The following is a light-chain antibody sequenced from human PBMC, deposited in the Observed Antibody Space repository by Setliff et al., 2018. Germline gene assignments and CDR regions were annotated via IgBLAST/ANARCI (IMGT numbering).Light chain of an antibody. CDR1: SSDISVYNY. CDR2: EVS. V-gene: IGLV2-8*01. Sequence: QSALTQPPSASGSPGQSVTISCTGTSSDISVYNYVSWYQQHPGKAPKLMIYEVSKRPSGVPDRFSGSKSGNTASLTISGLQPEDEADYYCSSYEGGNNDVFGSGTKGTV. J-gene: IGLJ1*01. CDR3: SSYEGGNNDV.